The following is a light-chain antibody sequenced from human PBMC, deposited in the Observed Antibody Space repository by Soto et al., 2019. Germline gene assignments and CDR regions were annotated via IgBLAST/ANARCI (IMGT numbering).Light chain of an antibody. V-gene: IGLV2-14*01. J-gene: IGLJ3*02. CDR1: SSDVGGYNY. Sequence: QYALTQPASVSGSPGQSITISCTGTSSDVGGYNYVSWYQQHPGKAPKLMIYEVSNRPSGVSNRFSGSKSGNTASLTISGLPAEDEADYYCSSYTSSSTLVFGGGTKLNVL. CDR2: EVS. CDR3: SSYTSSSTLV.